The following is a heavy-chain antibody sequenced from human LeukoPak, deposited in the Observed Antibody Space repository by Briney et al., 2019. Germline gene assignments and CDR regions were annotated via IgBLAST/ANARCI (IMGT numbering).Heavy chain of an antibody. V-gene: IGHV3-23*01. J-gene: IGHJ3*02. D-gene: IGHD1-26*01. Sequence: GGSLRLSCAASGFTFNNYAMTWVRQAPGKGLEWVSAISGGGSTYNADSVKGRFTISRDNSKNALYLQMNSLRAEDTAVYYCAKSRWETYAVRAFDIWGQGTMVTVSS. CDR2: ISGGGST. CDR1: GFTFNNYA. CDR3: AKSRWETYAVRAFDI.